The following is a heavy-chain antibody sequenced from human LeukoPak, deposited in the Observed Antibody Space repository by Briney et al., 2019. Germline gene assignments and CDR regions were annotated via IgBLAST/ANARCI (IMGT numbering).Heavy chain of an antibody. Sequence: GGSRRFSCAASGFTFSSYSMNCVRQAPGKGLEWVSNISSSSSTIYYADSVKGGFTISRDNAKNSLYLQINSLRAEDTAVYYCAKGFGAYAVETVAYWGQGTLVTVSS. CDR2: ISSSSSTI. V-gene: IGHV3-48*01. CDR1: GFTFSSYS. D-gene: IGHD4-17*01. CDR3: AKGFGAYAVETVAY. J-gene: IGHJ4*02.